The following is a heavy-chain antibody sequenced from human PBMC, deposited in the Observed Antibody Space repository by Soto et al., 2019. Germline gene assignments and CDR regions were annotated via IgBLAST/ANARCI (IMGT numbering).Heavy chain of an antibody. CDR1: GYTFTGYY. V-gene: IGHV1-2*04. D-gene: IGHD6-13*01. CDR3: ARAGAAGTHYYFGMDV. CDR2: INPNSGGT. J-gene: IGHJ6*02. Sequence: ASVKVSCKASGYTFTGYYMHWVRQAPGQGLEWMGWINPNSGGTNYAQKFQGWVTMTRDTSISTAYMELSRLRSDDTAVYYCARAGAAGTHYYFGMDVWGQGTTVTVSS.